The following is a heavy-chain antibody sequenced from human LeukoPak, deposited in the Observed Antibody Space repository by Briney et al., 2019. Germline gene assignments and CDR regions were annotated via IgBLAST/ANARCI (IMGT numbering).Heavy chain of an antibody. J-gene: IGHJ5*02. CDR3: ARCLPGQAEITMLQNWFDP. CDR2: ISYSGST. CDR1: GASFSNSY. V-gene: IGHV4-59*08. D-gene: IGHD3-10*01. Sequence: SETLSLTCTVSGASFSNSYWSWIRQPPGKGLEWIGYISYSGSTSYNPSLKSRVTISVDTSKNQFSLKLSSVTAADTAVYYCARCLPGQAEITMLQNWFDPWGQGTLVTVSS.